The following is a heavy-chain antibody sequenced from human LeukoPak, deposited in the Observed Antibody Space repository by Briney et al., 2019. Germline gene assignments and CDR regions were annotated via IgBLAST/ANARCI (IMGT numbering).Heavy chain of an antibody. J-gene: IGHJ5*02. CDR1: GGTFSSYA. Sequence: SVKVSCKASGGTFSSYAISWVRQAPGQGLEWMGGIIPIFGTANYAQKFQGRVTITTDESTGTAYMELSSLRSEDTAVYYCARVLTYYYGGDWFDPWGQGTLVTVSS. CDR2: IIPIFGTA. V-gene: IGHV1-69*05. CDR3: ARVLTYYYGGDWFDP. D-gene: IGHD3-10*01.